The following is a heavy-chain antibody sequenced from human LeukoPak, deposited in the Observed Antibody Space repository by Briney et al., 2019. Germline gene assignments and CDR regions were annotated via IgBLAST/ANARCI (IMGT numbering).Heavy chain of an antibody. V-gene: IGHV4-34*01. CDR1: GVSFSGYY. Sequence: SETLSLTCAVYGVSFSGYYWSWIRQPPGKGLEWIGEINHSGSTNYNPSLKSRVTISVDTSKNQFSLKLSSVTAADTAVYYCARGSGYYYVTTDYWGQGTLVTVSS. CDR3: ARGSGYYYVTTDY. CDR2: INHSGST. J-gene: IGHJ4*02. D-gene: IGHD3-22*01.